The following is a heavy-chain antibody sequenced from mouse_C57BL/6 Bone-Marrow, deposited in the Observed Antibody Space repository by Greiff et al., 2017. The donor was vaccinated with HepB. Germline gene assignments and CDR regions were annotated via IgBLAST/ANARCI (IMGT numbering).Heavy chain of an antibody. CDR2: ISSGSSTI. V-gene: IGHV5-17*01. D-gene: IGHD1-1*01. CDR1: GFTFSDYG. Sequence: EVQVVESGGGLVKPGGSLKLSCAASGFTFSDYGMHWVRQAPEKGLEWVAYISSGSSTIYYADTVKGRFTISRDNAKNTLFLQMTSLRSEDTAMYYCAREVVYYYGRTWFAYWGQGTLVTVSA. J-gene: IGHJ3*01. CDR3: AREVVYYYGRTWFAY.